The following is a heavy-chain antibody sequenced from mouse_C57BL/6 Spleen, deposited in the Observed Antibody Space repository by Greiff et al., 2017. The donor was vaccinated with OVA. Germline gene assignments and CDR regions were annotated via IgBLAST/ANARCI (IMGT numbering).Heavy chain of an antibody. CDR1: GFSLTSYA. J-gene: IGHJ4*01. CDR3: ASLYYDYGYAMDY. CDR2: IWTGGGT. Sequence: VQVVESGPGLVAPSQSLSITCTVSGFSLTSYAISWVRQPPGKGLEWLGVIWTGGGTNYNSALKSRLSISKDNSKSQVFLKMNSLQTDDTARYYCASLYYDYGYAMDYWGQGTSVTVSS. V-gene: IGHV2-9-1*01. D-gene: IGHD2-4*01.